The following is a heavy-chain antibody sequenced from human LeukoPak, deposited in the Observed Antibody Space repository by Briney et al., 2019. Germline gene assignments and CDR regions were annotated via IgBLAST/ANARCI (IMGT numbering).Heavy chain of an antibody. J-gene: IGHJ4*02. V-gene: IGHV1-69*05. CDR1: GGTFSNYA. CDR2: IIPIFGTA. Sequence: SVKVSCKASGGTFSNYAISWVRQAPGQGLEWMGRIIPIFGTANYAQKFQGRVTITTDESTSTAYMELSSLRSEDTAVYYCARDPPTDYDFWSGYFDYWGQGTLVTVSS. D-gene: IGHD3-3*01. CDR3: ARDPPTDYDFWSGYFDY.